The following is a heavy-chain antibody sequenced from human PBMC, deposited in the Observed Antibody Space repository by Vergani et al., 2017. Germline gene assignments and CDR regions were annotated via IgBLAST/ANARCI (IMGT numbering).Heavy chain of an antibody. CDR1: GGTFSSYT. J-gene: IGHJ6*02. V-gene: IGHV1-69*08. D-gene: IGHD3-10*01. CDR2: IIPILGIA. CDR3: AREGSGSYYNYYYGMDV. Sequence: QVQLVQSGAEVKKPGSSVKVSCKASGGTFSSYTISWVRQAPGQGLEWMGRIIPILGIANYAQKFQGRVTITADKSTSTAYMELSSLRSEDTVVYYCAREGSGSYYNYYYGMDVWGQGTTVTVSS.